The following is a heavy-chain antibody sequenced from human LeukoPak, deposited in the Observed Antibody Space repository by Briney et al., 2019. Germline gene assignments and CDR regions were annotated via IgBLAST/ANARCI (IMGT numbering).Heavy chain of an antibody. CDR2: ISGSGGRT. CDR1: GFTFSSYA. J-gene: IGHJ6*03. CDR3: ARDLYYDTASYYYYMDV. D-gene: IGHD3-16*01. Sequence: GGSLRLSCAASGFTFSSYAMSWVRQAPGKGLEWVSAISGSGGRTYYADSVKGRFTISRDNAKNSLYLQMNSLRAEDTAVYYCARDLYYDTASYYYYMDVWGKGTTVTVSS. V-gene: IGHV3-23*01.